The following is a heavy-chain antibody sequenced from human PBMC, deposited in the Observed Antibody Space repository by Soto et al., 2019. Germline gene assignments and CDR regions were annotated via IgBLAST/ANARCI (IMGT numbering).Heavy chain of an antibody. CDR2: IYLSGST. J-gene: IGHJ4*02. V-gene: IGHV4-30-2*01. CDR1: GGSISSGDYS. Sequence: QLQLQESGSGLVKPSQTLSLTCAVSGGSISSGDYSWSWIRQPPGKGLEWIGYIYLSGSTSYSPSLKSRVTISIDRSKTQFSLKLSSVPAADTAVYYCASEFDYWGQGTLVTVSS. CDR3: ASEFDY.